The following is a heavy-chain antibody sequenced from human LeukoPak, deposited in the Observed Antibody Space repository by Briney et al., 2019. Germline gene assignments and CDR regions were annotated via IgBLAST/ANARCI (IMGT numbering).Heavy chain of an antibody. D-gene: IGHD4-23*01. CDR3: ARGRPHGNDY. V-gene: IGHV3-74*01. CDR1: GFTFSSYW. J-gene: IGHJ4*02. Sequence: GGSLRLSCAASGFTFSSYWVNWVRQAPGKGLVWVSRIASDGSSTTYADSVKGRFSISRDSAKNTLYLQMNSLRVEDTAVYYCARGRPHGNDYWGQGTLVTVSS. CDR2: IASDGSST.